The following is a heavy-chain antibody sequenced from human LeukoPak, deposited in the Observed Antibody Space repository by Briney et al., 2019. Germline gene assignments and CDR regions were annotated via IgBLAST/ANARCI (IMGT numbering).Heavy chain of an antibody. Sequence: SETLSLTCTVSGGSISSSSHYWGWIRQPPGKGLEWIGSIYYSGRTYYNPSLKSRVTISVDTSKNQFSLKLGSVTAADTAVYYCARAVAGTTTGFDYWGQGTLVTVSS. CDR3: ARAVAGTTTGFDY. D-gene: IGHD6-19*01. CDR1: GGSISSSSHY. J-gene: IGHJ4*02. V-gene: IGHV4-39*07. CDR2: IYYSGRT.